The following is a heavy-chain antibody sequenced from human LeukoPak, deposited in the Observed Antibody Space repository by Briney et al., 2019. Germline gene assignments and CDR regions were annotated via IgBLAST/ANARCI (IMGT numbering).Heavy chain of an antibody. J-gene: IGHJ3*02. V-gene: IGHV4-30-4*01. CDR2: IYYSGST. D-gene: IGHD3-22*01. CDR1: GGSISSGDYY. Sequence: PSQTLSLTCTVSGGSISSGDYYWSWIRQPPGKGLEWIGYIYYSGSTYYNPSLKSRVTISVNTSKNQFSLKLSSVTAADTAVYYCARVATYYYDSSGYYPDAFDIWGQGTMVTVSS. CDR3: ARVATYYYDSSGYYPDAFDI.